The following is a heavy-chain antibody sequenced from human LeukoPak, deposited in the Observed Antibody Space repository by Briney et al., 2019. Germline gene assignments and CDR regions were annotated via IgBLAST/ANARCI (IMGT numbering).Heavy chain of an antibody. CDR3: AGGGEGAPY. V-gene: IGHV4-38-2*02. J-gene: IGHJ4*02. CDR1: GYSISSGHF. Sequence: SETLSLTCTVSGYSISSGHFWTWIRQPPGKGLEWIGSVYGSGTTYYDPPLRSRVSISADTSKNHFSLELSSVTAADTAVYYGAGGGEGAPYCGQESQVTVSS. D-gene: IGHD3-10*01. CDR2: VYGSGTT.